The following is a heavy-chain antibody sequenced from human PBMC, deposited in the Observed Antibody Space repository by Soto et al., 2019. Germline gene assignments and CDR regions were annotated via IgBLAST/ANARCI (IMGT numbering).Heavy chain of an antibody. CDR2: IYYTGSI. V-gene: IGHV4-59*12. CDR3: ASQIEYYDAVRGGYRRIIAC. D-gene: IGHD3-16*02. CDR1: GGSLSNNY. Sequence: SETLSLTCTVSGGSLSNNYWSWIRQPPGKALEWIGYIYYTGSIKYNPSLESRVTLSLDTSKNQFSMKLSSVTAADTAVYYCASQIEYYDAVRGGYRRIIACWGQGTLVTVSS. J-gene: IGHJ4*02.